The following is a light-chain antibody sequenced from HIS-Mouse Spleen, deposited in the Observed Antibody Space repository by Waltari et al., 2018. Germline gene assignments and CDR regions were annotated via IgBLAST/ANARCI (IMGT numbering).Light chain of an antibody. V-gene: IGLV3-21*03. Sequence: SYVLTQPPSVPVAPGKTARITCGGNNIGRKSVHWYQQKPGQAPVLVVYDDSDRHSGIPERFSGSNSGNTATLTISRVEAGDEADYYCQVWDSSSDHVVFGGGTKLTVL. J-gene: IGLJ2*01. CDR2: DDS. CDR1: NIGRKS. CDR3: QVWDSSSDHVV.